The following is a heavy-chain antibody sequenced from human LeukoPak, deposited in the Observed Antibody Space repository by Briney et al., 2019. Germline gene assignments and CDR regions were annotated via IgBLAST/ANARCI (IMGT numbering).Heavy chain of an antibody. CDR1: GYTFTSYA. D-gene: IGHD6-6*01. V-gene: IGHV1-3*03. Sequence: ASVKVSCKASGYTFTSYAMHWVRQAPGQRLEWMGWINAGNGNTKYSQEFQGRVTITRDTSASTAYMELSSLRSEDMAVYYCARSHSSSIYLSYFDYWGQGTLVTVSS. J-gene: IGHJ4*02. CDR3: ARSHSSSIYLSYFDY. CDR2: INAGNGNT.